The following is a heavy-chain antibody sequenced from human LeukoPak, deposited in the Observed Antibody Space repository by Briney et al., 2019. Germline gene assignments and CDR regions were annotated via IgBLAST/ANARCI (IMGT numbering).Heavy chain of an antibody. J-gene: IGHJ3*02. CDR3: ARGELTTGNAFDI. Sequence: GGSLRLSCAASGFTVSSNYMSWVRQAPGKGLEWVSVIYSGGGTYYADFVKGRFTISRDNSKNTLYLQMNGLRAEDTAVYYCARGELTTGNAFDIWGQGTVVTVSS. CDR1: GFTVSSNY. D-gene: IGHD3-22*01. V-gene: IGHV3-53*01. CDR2: IYSGGGT.